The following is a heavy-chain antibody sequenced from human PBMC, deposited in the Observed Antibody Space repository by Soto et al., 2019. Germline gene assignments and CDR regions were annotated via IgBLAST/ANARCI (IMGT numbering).Heavy chain of an antibody. CDR1: AGTFGNTA. J-gene: IGHJ5*02. V-gene: IGHV1-69*12. CDR2: IVPLFGTA. D-gene: IGHD3-3*01. CDR3: ARDGDPGSSFWSGPLGGGRFDP. Sequence: QVQLVQSGAEVKEPGSSVNVSCTTSAGTFGNTAVTWVRQVPGQGLESIGGIVPLFGTANYAQKFRGRVMITAAESTSTAYMDLSSLRSDDTAIYYCARDGDPGSSFWSGPLGGGRFDPWGQGTLVTVSS.